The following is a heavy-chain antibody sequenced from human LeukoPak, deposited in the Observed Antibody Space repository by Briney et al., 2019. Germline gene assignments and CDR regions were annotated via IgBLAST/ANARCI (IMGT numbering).Heavy chain of an antibody. V-gene: IGHV3-23*01. J-gene: IGHJ5*02. Sequence: GGSLRLSCAASGFTFSIYAMSWVRQAPGKGLEWISAITGNGGNMYYADSVKGRFTISRDNSKNTLYLQMNSLRVEDTAVYYCARDIRQGNKGNWFDPWGQGSLVTVSS. D-gene: IGHD5-12*01. CDR1: GFTFSIYA. CDR3: ARDIRQGNKGNWFDP. CDR2: ITGNGGNM.